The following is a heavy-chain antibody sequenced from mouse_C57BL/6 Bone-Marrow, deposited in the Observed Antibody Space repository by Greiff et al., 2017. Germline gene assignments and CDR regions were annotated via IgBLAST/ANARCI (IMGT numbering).Heavy chain of an antibody. V-gene: IGHV14-4*01. Sequence: EVKLMESGAELVRPGASVKLSCTASGFNIKDDYMHWVKQRPEQGLEWIGWIDPENGATEYASKFQGKATIPADTSSNTAYLQLSSLTSEDTAVYYCTTGNGDGDFDYWGQGTTLTVSS. CDR3: TTGNGDGDFDY. D-gene: IGHD4-1*01. J-gene: IGHJ2*01. CDR2: IDPENGAT. CDR1: GFNIKDDY.